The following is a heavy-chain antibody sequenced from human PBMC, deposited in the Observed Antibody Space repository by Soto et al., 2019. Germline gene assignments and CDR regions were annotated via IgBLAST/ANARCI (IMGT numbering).Heavy chain of an antibody. V-gene: IGHV4-31*03. D-gene: IGHD2-2*02. Sequence: PSETLSLTCTVSGGSISSGGYYWSWIRQHPGKGLEWIGYIYYSGSTNYNPSLKSRVTISVDTSKNQFSLKLSSVTAADTAVYYCARAQIPQHRRYYYYYMDVWGKGTTVTVSS. CDR3: ARAQIPQHRRYYYYYMDV. J-gene: IGHJ6*03. CDR1: GGSISSGGYY. CDR2: IYYSGST.